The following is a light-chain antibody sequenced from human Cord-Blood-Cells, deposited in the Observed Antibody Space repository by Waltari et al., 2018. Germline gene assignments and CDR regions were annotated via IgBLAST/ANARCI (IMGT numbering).Light chain of an antibody. J-gene: IGKJ1*01. CDR2: GAS. CDR3: QQYGSSPRT. CDR1: QSVSSSY. Sequence: EIVLTPPPGTLSLSPGERATLPCRASQSVSSSYLAWYQQKPGQAPRLLIYGASSRATGIPDRFSGSGSGTDFTLTISRLEPEDFAVYYCQQYGSSPRTFGQGTKVEIK. V-gene: IGKV3-20*01.